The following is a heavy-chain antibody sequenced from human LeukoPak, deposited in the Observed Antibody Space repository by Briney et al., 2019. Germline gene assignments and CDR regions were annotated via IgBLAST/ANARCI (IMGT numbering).Heavy chain of an antibody. Sequence: ASVKVSCKVSGYTLTELSMHWVRQAPGKGLEWMGGFDPEDGETIYAQKFQGRVTMTEDTSTDTACMELSSLRSEDTAVYYCATVRHCSSTSCYVGDAFDIWGQGTMVTVSS. CDR2: FDPEDGET. CDR3: ATVRHCSSTSCYVGDAFDI. V-gene: IGHV1-24*01. D-gene: IGHD2-2*01. CDR1: GYTLTELS. J-gene: IGHJ3*02.